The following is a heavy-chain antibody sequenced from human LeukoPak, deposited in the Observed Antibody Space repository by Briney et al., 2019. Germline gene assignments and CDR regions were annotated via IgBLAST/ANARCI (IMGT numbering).Heavy chain of an antibody. Sequence: GGSLRLSCAASGFTFDDYGMSWVRQAPGKGLEWVSGINWNGGSTGYADSVKGRFTISRDNAKNSLYLQMNSLRAEDTALYYCARGQSCSGGSCYSGWFDPLGQGTLVTVSS. CDR1: GFTFDDYG. CDR3: ARGQSCSGGSCYSGWFDP. V-gene: IGHV3-20*04. D-gene: IGHD2-15*01. CDR2: INWNGGST. J-gene: IGHJ5*02.